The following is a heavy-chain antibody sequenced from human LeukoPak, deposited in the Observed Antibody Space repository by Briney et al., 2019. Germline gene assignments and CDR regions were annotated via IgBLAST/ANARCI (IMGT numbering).Heavy chain of an antibody. CDR1: GYTLTELS. CDR2: IIPNDGST. D-gene: IGHD6-13*01. V-gene: IGHV1-46*01. J-gene: IGHJ4*02. CDR3: ARAPRDSSTMLDY. Sequence: GASVKVSCKVSGYTLTELSMHWVRQAPGKGLEWMGLIIPNDGSTTYTHKFQGRVTMTRDTSTSTVYMDLSSLTSEDTAVYYCARAPRDSSTMLDYWGQGTLVTVSS.